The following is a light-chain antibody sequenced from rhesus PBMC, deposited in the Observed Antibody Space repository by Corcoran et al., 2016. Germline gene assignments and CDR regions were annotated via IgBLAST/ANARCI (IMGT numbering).Light chain of an antibody. CDR3: QQFNSVPWT. J-gene: IGKJ1*01. V-gene: IGKV1-21*01. CDR2: KAS. CDR1: QGSSNW. Sequence: DIQMTQSPSSLSASVGDRVTITCRASQGSSNWLAWYQQKPGKAPKVLIYKASSLQSGVPTRFSGRGRGTAFTLTISSLQPTDFGIYFCQQFNSVPWTFGQGAKVEIK.